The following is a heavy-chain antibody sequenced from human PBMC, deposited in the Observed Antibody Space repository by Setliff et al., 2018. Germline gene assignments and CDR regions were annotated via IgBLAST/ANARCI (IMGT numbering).Heavy chain of an antibody. CDR2: IYTSGST. J-gene: IGHJ4*02. Sequence: PSETLSLTCTVSGGSISSGSYYWSWIRQPAGKGLEWIGHIYTSGSTNYNPSLNSRVAISVDTSENQFSLKLSSVTAADTAVYYCARDAELYGSGWPRTDYWGQGTLVTVSS. D-gene: IGHD6-19*01. CDR1: GGSISSGSYY. V-gene: IGHV4-61*09. CDR3: ARDAELYGSGWPRTDY.